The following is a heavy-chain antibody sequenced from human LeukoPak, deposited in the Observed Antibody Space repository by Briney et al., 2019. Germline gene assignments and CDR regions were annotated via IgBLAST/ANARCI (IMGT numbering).Heavy chain of an antibody. V-gene: IGHV3-53*01. CDR3: TTAAGYNYGQY. J-gene: IGHJ4*02. CDR1: GLTFSSNY. CDR2: LYIGGNT. Sequence: GGSLRLSCAASGLTFSSNYMNWVRQAPGKGLEWVSALYIGGNTYYADSVRGRFTISRDNSKNTLYLQMNSLRAEDTAIYYCTTAAGYNYGQYWGQGTLVTVSS. D-gene: IGHD5-18*01.